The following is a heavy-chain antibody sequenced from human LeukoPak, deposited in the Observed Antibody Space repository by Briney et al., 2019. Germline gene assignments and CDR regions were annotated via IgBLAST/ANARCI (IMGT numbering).Heavy chain of an antibody. CDR3: ARGNKMYYEAY. Sequence: PGGSLRLSCAASGFTVSSNYMSWVRQAPGKGLEWVSVIYSGGSTYYADSVKGRFTISRDNSKNTLYLQMNSLGAEDTAVYYCARGNKMYYEAYWGQGTLVTVSS. V-gene: IGHV3-53*01. CDR2: IYSGGST. D-gene: IGHD2-8*01. CDR1: GFTVSSNY. J-gene: IGHJ4*02.